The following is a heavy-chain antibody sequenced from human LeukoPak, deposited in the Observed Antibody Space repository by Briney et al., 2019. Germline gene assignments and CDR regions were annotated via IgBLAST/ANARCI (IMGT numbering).Heavy chain of an antibody. Sequence: GGSLRLSCAASGFTFSTYGMHWVRQAPGKGLEWVALISYDGSNTYYADSVKGRFTISRDNSKNTLYLQMNSLRVEDTAVRYCARLSEGAFDVWGQGTMVTVSS. J-gene: IGHJ3*01. CDR3: ARLSEGAFDV. CDR2: ISYDGSNT. CDR1: GFTFSTYG. V-gene: IGHV3-30*03.